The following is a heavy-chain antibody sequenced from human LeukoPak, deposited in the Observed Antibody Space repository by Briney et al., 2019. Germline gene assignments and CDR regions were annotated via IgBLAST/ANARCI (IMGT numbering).Heavy chain of an antibody. CDR3: AKAPPSSYYYYDCMDV. CDR1: GFTFSSYA. J-gene: IGHJ6*02. V-gene: IGHV3-23*01. D-gene: IGHD6-13*01. CDR2: ISGSGGST. Sequence: PGGSLRLSCAASGFTFSSYAMSWVRQAPGKGLEWVSAISGSGGSTYYADSVKGRFTISRDISKNTLYLQMNSLRAEDTAVYYCAKAPPSSYYYYDCMDVWGQGTTVTASS.